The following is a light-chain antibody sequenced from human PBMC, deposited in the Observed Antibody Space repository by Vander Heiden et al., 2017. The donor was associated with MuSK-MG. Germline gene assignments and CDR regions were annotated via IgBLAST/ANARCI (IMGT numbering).Light chain of an antibody. CDR2: AAS. V-gene: IGKV1-9*01. CDR1: QGIGRF. Sequence: DIQLTQSPSFLSASVGDRVTITCRASQGIGRFLAWYQQEPGKAPRLLIYAASSLQSGVPSRFSGRGSGTEFTLRISIMQPEDFATYCCQQVDSYPLTFGQGTLMEIK. J-gene: IGKJ5*01. CDR3: QQVDSYPLT.